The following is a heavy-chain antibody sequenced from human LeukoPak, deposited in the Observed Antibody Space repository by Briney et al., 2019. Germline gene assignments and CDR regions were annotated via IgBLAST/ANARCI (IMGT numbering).Heavy chain of an antibody. D-gene: IGHD4-11*01. CDR1: GYTFTSYY. CDR2: INPSGSST. V-gene: IGHV1-46*01. CDR3: ARGDYPYNWFDP. Sequence: ASVKVSCKASGYTFTSYYMHWVRQAPGQGLEWMGIINPSGSSTSYAQKFQGRVTMTRDMSTSTVYMELSSLRSEDTAVYYCARGDYPYNWFDPWGQGTLVTVSS. J-gene: IGHJ5*02.